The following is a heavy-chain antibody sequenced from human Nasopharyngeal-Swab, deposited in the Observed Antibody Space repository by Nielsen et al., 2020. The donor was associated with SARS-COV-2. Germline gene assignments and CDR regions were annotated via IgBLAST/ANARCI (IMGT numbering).Heavy chain of an antibody. Sequence: SCTVSGGSTSSGTYYWSWIRQPAGKGLEWIGRFYTTGSIDYNPSLKSRVTISVDTSKNQFSLKLTSVTAADTAVYYCARSYCDSTRCANAFAIWGQGTMVTVSS. CDR1: GGSTSSGTYY. CDR2: FYTTGSI. V-gene: IGHV4-61*02. D-gene: IGHD2-2*01. J-gene: IGHJ3*02. CDR3: ARSYCDSTRCANAFAI.